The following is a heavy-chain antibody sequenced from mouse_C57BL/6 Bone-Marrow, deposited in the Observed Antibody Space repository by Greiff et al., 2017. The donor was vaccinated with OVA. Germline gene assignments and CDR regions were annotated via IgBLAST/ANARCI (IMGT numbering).Heavy chain of an antibody. Sequence: VQLQQPGAELVRPGSSVKLSCKASGYTFTSYWMDWVKQRPGQGLEWIGNIYPSDSETHYNQKFKDKATLTVDKSSSTAYMQLSSLTSEDSAVYYCARGAYEAYRGQGTLVTVSA. D-gene: IGHD1-1*01. CDR1: GYTFTSYW. J-gene: IGHJ3*01. CDR3: ARGAYEAY. CDR2: IYPSDSET. V-gene: IGHV1-61*01.